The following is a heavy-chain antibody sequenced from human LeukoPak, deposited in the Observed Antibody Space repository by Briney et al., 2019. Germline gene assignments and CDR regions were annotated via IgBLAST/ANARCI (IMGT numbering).Heavy chain of an antibody. CDR1: GGSISSGSYY. CDR3: AREIRGGSTSPY. CDR2: IYTSGST. Sequence: SQTLSLTCTVSGGSISSGSYYWSWIRQPAGKGLEWIGRIYTSGSTKYNPSLKSRVTISVDTSKNQFSLKLSSVTAADTAVYYCAREIRGGSTSPYWGQGTLVTVSS. J-gene: IGHJ4*02. V-gene: IGHV4-61*02. D-gene: IGHD2-2*01.